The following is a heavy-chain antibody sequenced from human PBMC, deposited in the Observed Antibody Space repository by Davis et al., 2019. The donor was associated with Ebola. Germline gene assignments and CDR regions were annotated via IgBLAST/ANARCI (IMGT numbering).Heavy chain of an antibody. D-gene: IGHD2-2*01. CDR2: ITSDGRST. J-gene: IGHJ6*02. CDR3: GRGGIPAAIDV. CDR1: GSTFTSYW. V-gene: IGHV3-74*03. Sequence: PGGLLRPSCAVLGSTFTSYWMHWVRQAPGKGLVWVSRITSDGRSTAYADFVTGRFIISRDNAKNTLYLQLNSLGPEDTAVYYCGRGGIPAAIDVWGQGTTVTVSS.